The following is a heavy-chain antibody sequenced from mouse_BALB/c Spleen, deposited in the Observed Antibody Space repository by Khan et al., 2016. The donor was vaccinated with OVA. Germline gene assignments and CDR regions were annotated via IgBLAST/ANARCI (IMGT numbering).Heavy chain of an antibody. J-gene: IGHJ3*01. V-gene: IGHV5-6*01. CDR1: GFTFSSYG. Sequence: EVELVESGGDLVKPGGSRKLSCAASGFTFSSYGMSWVRQTPDKRLEWVAIIISGDIYTYYPDSVKGRFTISRDNAKNTLYLQMSSLKSEDTAMYYCARQGYGGGFAYWGQGTLVTVSA. CDR2: IISGDIYT. CDR3: ARQGYGGGFAY. D-gene: IGHD1-1*01.